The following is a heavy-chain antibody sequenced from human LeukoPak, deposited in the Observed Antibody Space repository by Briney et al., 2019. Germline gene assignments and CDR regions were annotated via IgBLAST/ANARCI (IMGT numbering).Heavy chain of an antibody. CDR1: GDPIRSNSYY. J-gene: IGHJ6*03. V-gene: IGHV4-61*05. CDR2: IYYSGST. Sequence: SETLSLTCTVSGDPIRSNSYYWGWIRQPPGKGLEWIGYIYYSGSTNYNPSLKSRVTISVDTSKNQFSLKLTSVTAADTAVYYCARTTEGGYTYGYFYYYYMDVWGKGTTVTISS. CDR3: ARTTEGGYTYGYFYYYYMDV. D-gene: IGHD5-18*01.